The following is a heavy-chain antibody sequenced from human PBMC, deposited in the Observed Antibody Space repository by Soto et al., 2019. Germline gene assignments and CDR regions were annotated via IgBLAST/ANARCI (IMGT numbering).Heavy chain of an antibody. D-gene: IGHD6-19*01. CDR2: ISHDGSNK. V-gene: IGHV3-30*18. CDR3: ANGYRSGWYYFDY. Sequence: GSLRLSCAASGFTFSTYGMHWVRQAPGKGLEWVAVISHDGSNKYYADSVKGRFTISRDNSKNTLYLQMNSLKPEDTAVYYCANGYRSGWYYFDYWGQGT. J-gene: IGHJ4*02. CDR1: GFTFSTYG.